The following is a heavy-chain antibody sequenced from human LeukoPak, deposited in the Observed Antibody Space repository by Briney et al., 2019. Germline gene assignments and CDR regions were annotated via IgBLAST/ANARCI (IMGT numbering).Heavy chain of an antibody. J-gene: IGHJ4*02. CDR1: GFIFRNYW. CDR2: INHDGGDK. CDR3: ARGDGYNYWEY. Sequence: PGGSLRLSCVASGFIFRNYWMSWVRQAPGKGLEWVANINHDGGDKNYVDSVKGRFTISRDNAKSSLYLQMSSLRVEDTAVYYCARGDGYNYWEYWGQGTLVTVSS. V-gene: IGHV3-7*02. D-gene: IGHD5-24*01.